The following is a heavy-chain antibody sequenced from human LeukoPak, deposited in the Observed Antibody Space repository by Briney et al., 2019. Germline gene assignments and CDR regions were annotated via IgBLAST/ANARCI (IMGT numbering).Heavy chain of an antibody. V-gene: IGHV4-59*01. CDR3: ARGGYGRYFDL. J-gene: IGHJ2*01. CDR2: IYYSGST. Sequence: SETLSLTCTVSGGSINSYYWSRIRQPPGKGLEWIGYIYYSGSTNYNPSLKSRITISVDTSKNQFSLKLSSVTAADTAVYYCARGGYGRYFDLWGRGTLVTVSS. D-gene: IGHD4-17*01. CDR1: GGSINSYY.